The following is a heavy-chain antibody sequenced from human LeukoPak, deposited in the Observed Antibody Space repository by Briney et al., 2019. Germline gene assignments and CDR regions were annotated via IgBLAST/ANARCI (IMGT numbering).Heavy chain of an antibody. CDR2: IIPIFGTA. J-gene: IGHJ6*02. Sequence: GASVKVSCKASGGTFSGYAISWVRQAPGQGLEWMGGIIPIFGTANYAQKFQGRVTITADESTSTAYMELSSLRSEDTAVYYCARSVFGVYYWYGMDVWGQGTTVTVSS. V-gene: IGHV1-69*13. CDR1: GGTFSGYA. CDR3: ARSVFGVYYWYGMDV. D-gene: IGHD3-3*01.